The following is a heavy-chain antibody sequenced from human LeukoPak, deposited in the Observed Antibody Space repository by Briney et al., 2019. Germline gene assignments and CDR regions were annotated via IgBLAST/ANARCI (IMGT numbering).Heavy chain of an antibody. J-gene: IGHJ4*02. D-gene: IGHD6-19*01. CDR1: GDRFTSHW. V-gene: IGHV5-51*01. CDR3: ARHPSYTRGWPLDY. CDR2: IYLGDSET. Sequence: GESLKISCKGSGDRFTSHWIGWVRQMPGKGLERMGIIYLGDSETRYSPSFQGQVIISADKSITTAYLQWSSLKASGTAIYYCARHPSYTRGWPLDYWGQGTLVTVSS.